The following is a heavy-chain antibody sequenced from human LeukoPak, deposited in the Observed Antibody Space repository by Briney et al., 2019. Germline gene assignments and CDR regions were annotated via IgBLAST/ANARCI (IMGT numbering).Heavy chain of an antibody. CDR3: ARGSRLVVVPAANNWFDP. D-gene: IGHD2-2*01. V-gene: IGHV4-34*01. Sequence: PSETLSLTCAVYGGSFSGYYWSWIRQPTGKGLEWIGEINHSGSTNYNPSLKSRVTISVDTSKNQFSLKLSSVTAADTAVYYCARGSRLVVVPAANNWFDPWGQGTLVTVSS. CDR2: INHSGST. CDR1: GGSFSGYY. J-gene: IGHJ5*02.